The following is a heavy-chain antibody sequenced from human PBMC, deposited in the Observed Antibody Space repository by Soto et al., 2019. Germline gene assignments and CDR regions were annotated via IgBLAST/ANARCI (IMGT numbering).Heavy chain of an antibody. Sequence: SVKVSWKASGGTFSSYAISWVRQAPGQGLEWMGGIIPIFGTANYAQKFQGRVTITADESTSTAYMELSSLRSEDTAVYYCARFTTYYYDSSGLDSRDYWGQGTLVTVSS. CDR2: IIPIFGTA. CDR3: ARFTTYYYDSSGLDSRDY. D-gene: IGHD3-22*01. J-gene: IGHJ4*02. V-gene: IGHV1-69*13. CDR1: GGTFSSYA.